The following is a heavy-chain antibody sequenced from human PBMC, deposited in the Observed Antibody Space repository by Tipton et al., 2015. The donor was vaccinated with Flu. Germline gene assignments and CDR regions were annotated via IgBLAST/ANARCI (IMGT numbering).Heavy chain of an antibody. J-gene: IGHJ6*02. CDR2: ISSSGSTI. Sequence: SLRLSCAASGFTFSDDYMSWIRQAPGKGLEWVSHISSSGSTINYADSVKGRFTISRDNAKNSLYLQMNSLRAEDTAVYYCARDHPPSITVLGEITDYFGMGVWGQGTTVTVSS. V-gene: IGHV3-11*01. CDR3: ARDHPPSITVLGEITDYFGMGV. CDR1: GFTFSDDY. D-gene: IGHD3-3*01.